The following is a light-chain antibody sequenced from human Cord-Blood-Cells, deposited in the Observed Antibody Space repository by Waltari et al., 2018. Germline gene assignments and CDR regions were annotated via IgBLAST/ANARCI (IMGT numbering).Light chain of an antibody. CDR1: SGHSSYA. CDR2: LNSDGSH. J-gene: IGLJ3*02. Sequence: QLVLTQSPSASASLGASVKPTCTLSSGHSSYAIAWHQQQPEKGPRYLMTLNSDGSHSKGDGIPDRFSGSSSGAERYLTISSLQSEDEADYYCQTWGTGIQVFGGGTKLTVL. V-gene: IGLV4-69*01. CDR3: QTWGTGIQV.